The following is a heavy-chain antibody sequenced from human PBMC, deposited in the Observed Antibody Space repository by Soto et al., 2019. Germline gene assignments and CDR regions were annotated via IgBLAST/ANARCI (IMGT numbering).Heavy chain of an antibody. V-gene: IGHV1-69*13. J-gene: IGHJ3*02. Sequence: SVKVSCKASGGTFSSYAISWVRQAPGQGLEWMGGIIPIFGTANYAQKFQGRVTITADESTSTAYMELSSLRSEDTAVYYCARAPRNYYDSSGYGSGYAFDIWGQGTMVTVSS. CDR1: GGTFSSYA. D-gene: IGHD3-22*01. CDR3: ARAPRNYYDSSGYGSGYAFDI. CDR2: IIPIFGTA.